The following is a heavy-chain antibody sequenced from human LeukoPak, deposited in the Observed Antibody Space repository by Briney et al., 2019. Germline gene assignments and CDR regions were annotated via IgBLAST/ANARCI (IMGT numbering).Heavy chain of an antibody. D-gene: IGHD6-13*01. V-gene: IGHV3-48*01. CDR2: IGGSGDII. CDR3: ARDMRITGADDF. J-gene: IGHJ4*02. CDR1: GFTFSSYW. Sequence: GGSLRLSCAASGFTFSSYWMSWVRQAPGKGLEWVSYIGGSGDIIYYAESVKGRFTISRDNAKNSLYLQMNSLRAEDTAIYYCARDMRITGADDFWGQGTLVTVSS.